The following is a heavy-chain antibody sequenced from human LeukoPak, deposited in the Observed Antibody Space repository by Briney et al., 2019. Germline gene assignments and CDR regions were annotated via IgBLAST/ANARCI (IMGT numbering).Heavy chain of an antibody. CDR1: GGSISSYY. D-gene: IGHD4-17*01. CDR2: IYYTGST. CDR3: ARRYGDHNLYYFNY. Sequence: SETLSLTCTVSGGSISSYYWSWIRQPPGKGLEWIGYIYYTGSTNYNPSLKSRVTMSVDTSKNQFSLKLSSVTAADTAVYYCARRYGDHNLYYFNYWGQGTLVTVSS. J-gene: IGHJ4*02. V-gene: IGHV4-59*08.